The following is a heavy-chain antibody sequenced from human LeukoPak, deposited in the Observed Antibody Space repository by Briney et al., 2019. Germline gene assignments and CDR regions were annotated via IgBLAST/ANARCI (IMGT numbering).Heavy chain of an antibody. Sequence: PGGSPRLSCAASGFPFSSYWMSWVRQAPGKWLEWVANIKQDGSDKYYVDSVKGRFTISRDNAKNSLYLQLNSLRADDTAVYYCARLTGTTGFDYWGQGTLVTVSS. CDR3: ARLTGTTGFDY. CDR2: IKQDGSDK. J-gene: IGHJ4*02. D-gene: IGHD1-20*01. V-gene: IGHV3-7*01. CDR1: GFPFSSYW.